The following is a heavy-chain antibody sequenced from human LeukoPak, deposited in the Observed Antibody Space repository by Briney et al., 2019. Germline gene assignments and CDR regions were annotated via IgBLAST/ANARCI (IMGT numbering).Heavy chain of an antibody. CDR1: GFTFSSYA. CDR3: AKDLPPYYYVSSGDQDYFDY. Sequence: GGSLRLSCAASGFTFSSYAMSWVRQAPGKGLEWVSAISGSGGSTYYADSVKGRFTISRDNSKNTLYLQMNSLRAEDTAVYYCAKDLPPYYYVSSGDQDYFDYWGQGTLVTVSS. D-gene: IGHD3-22*01. V-gene: IGHV3-23*01. CDR2: ISGSGGST. J-gene: IGHJ4*02.